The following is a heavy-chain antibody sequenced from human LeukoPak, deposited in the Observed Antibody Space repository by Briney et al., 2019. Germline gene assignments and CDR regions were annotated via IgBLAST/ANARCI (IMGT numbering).Heavy chain of an antibody. V-gene: IGHV4-59*08. Sequence: SETLSLTCNVSGASISSSYWTWVRQPPGKGLEWIGCFYQSGNTAYNPSLKSRVTISVDTSKNQFSLKLSSVTAADTAVYYCAGHHPRNTVDFWGQGTLVTVSS. D-gene: IGHD2/OR15-2a*01. CDR3: AGHHPRNTVDF. CDR1: GASISSSY. CDR2: FYQSGNT. J-gene: IGHJ4*02.